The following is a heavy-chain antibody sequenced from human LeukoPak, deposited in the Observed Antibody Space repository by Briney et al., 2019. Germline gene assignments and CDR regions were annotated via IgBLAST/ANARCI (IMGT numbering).Heavy chain of an antibody. D-gene: IGHD2-2*01. Sequence: GGSLSLSCAASGFTFSSYGMHWVRQAPGKGLEWVAVISYDGSNKYYADSVKGRFTISRDNSKNTLYLQMNSLRAEDTAVYYCAKDPQFREYQLPTYFDYWGQGTLVTVSS. CDR3: AKDPQFREYQLPTYFDY. V-gene: IGHV3-30*18. CDR1: GFTFSSYG. J-gene: IGHJ4*02. CDR2: ISYDGSNK.